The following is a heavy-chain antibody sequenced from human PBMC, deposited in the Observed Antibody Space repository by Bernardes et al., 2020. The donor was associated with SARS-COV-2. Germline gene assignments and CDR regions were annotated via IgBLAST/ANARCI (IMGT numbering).Heavy chain of an antibody. CDR1: GDSVSSNSAA. D-gene: IGHD3-16*01. V-gene: IGHV6-1*01. Sequence: SQTLSLTCAISGDSVSSNSAAWNWIRQSPSRGLEWLGRTYYRSKWYNDYAVSVKSRITINPGTSKNQFSLQLNSVTPEDTAVYYCARAFLSAWGSSQFDYWGQGALVTDSS. J-gene: IGHJ4*01. CDR3: ARAFLSAWGSSQFDY. CDR2: TYYRSKWYN.